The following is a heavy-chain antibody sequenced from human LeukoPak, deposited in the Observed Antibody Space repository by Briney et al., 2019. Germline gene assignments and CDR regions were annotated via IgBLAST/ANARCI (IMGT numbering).Heavy chain of an antibody. V-gene: IGHV3-23*01. J-gene: IGHJ5*02. CDR1: GFTLNSYG. Sequence: GGSLRLSCAASGFTLNSYGMTWVGQAPGKGLEWDSSISGSGGSTYYADSVKGRFTISRDNSENTVYLQMNSLRAEDTAVYYCAKGMSWFDPWGHGTLVTVSS. CDR3: AKGMSWFDP. CDR2: ISGSGGST.